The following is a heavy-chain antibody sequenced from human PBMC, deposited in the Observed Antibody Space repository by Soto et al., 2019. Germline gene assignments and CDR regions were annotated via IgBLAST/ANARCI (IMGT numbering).Heavy chain of an antibody. CDR3: ARAVDYYYYGMDV. Sequence: GGSLRLSCAASGFTFSDYYMSWIRQAPGKGLEWVSYISSSSSYTNYADSVKGRFTISRDNAKNSLYLQMNSLRAEDTAVYYCARAVDYYYYGMDVWGQGTTVTVSS. V-gene: IGHV3-11*06. J-gene: IGHJ6*02. CDR1: GFTFSDYY. D-gene: IGHD2-15*01. CDR2: ISSSSSYT.